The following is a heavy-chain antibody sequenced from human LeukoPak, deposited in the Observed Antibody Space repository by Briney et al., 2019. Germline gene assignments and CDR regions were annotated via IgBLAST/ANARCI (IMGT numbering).Heavy chain of an antibody. J-gene: IGHJ3*02. D-gene: IGHD4-17*01. V-gene: IGHV3-21*01. CDR2: ISSSSSYI. Sequence: PGGSLRLSCAASGFTFSSYSMNWVRQAPGKGLEWVSSISSSSSYIYYADSVKGRFTISRDNAKNSLYLQMNSLRAEDTAVYYCARKGERYGDSSPAFGIWGQGTMVTVPS. CDR1: GFTFSSYS. CDR3: ARKGERYGDSSPAFGI.